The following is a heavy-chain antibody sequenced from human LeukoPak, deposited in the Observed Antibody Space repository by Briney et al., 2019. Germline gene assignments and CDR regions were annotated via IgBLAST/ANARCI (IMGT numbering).Heavy chain of an antibody. CDR2: IYYSGRT. CDR1: GDSVSRSDSY. CDR3: ARRRYYDGSGYLE. J-gene: IGHJ1*01. V-gene: IGHV4-39*01. Sequence: PSETLSLTCSVSGDSVSRSDSYWDWIRQPPGKGLEWIGTIYYSGRTYYSPSLKSRVTMSADPSNNQFSLNLRSVPAADTALYYCARRRYYDGSGYLEWGQGTLLSVSS. D-gene: IGHD3-22*01.